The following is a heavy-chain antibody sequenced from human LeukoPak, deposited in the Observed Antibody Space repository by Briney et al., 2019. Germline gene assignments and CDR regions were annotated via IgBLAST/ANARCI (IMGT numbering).Heavy chain of an antibody. CDR3: ARGEYYFDY. Sequence: SETLSLTCTVSGYSISSGYYWGWIRQPPGKGLEWIGSIYHSGSTYYNPSLKSRVTISVDTSKNQFSLKLSSVTAADTAVYYCARGEYYFDYWGQGTLVTVSS. J-gene: IGHJ4*02. CDR1: GYSISSGYY. CDR2: IYHSGST. V-gene: IGHV4-38-2*02.